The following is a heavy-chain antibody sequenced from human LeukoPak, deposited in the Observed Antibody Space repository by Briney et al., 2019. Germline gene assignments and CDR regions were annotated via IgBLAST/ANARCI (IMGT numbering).Heavy chain of an antibody. V-gene: IGHV3-30*03. CDR3: ARDDANYYDSSGYDY. CDR2: ISYDGSNK. Sequence: GRSLRLSCAASGFTFSSYGMHWVRQAPGKGLEWVAVISYDGSNKYYADSVKGRFTISRDNSKNTLYLQMNSLRAEDTAVYYCARDDANYYDSSGYDYWGQGTLVTVSS. D-gene: IGHD3-22*01. CDR1: GFTFSSYG. J-gene: IGHJ4*02.